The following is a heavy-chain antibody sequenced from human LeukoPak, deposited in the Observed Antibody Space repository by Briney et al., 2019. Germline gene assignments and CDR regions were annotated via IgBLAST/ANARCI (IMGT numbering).Heavy chain of an antibody. CDR3: ARSPGIFLWFSD. J-gene: IGHJ4*02. D-gene: IGHD3-10*01. CDR1: GASISSDY. Sequence: SETLSLTCTASGASISSDYWSWIRQPAGKGLEWIGRIYTSGSIIYNPSLKSRVSMSVDTSKNQFSLKLTSVTAADTAVYYCARSPGIFLWFSDWGQGTLVTVSS. V-gene: IGHV4-4*07. CDR2: IYTSGSI.